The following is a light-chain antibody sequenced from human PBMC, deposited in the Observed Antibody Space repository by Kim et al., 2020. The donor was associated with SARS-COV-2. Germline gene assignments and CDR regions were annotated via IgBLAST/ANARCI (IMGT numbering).Light chain of an antibody. CDR2: GAS. CDR1: QSVTSGY. J-gene: IGKJ5*01. CDR3: QQYGNSRIT. Sequence: PVDSAPLSCRASQSVTSGYFAWYQQTPGQAPRLLIYGASGRATGIPDRFSGSGSGTDFTLTISRLEPEDFAVYYCQQYGNSRITFGQGTRLEIK. V-gene: IGKV3-20*01.